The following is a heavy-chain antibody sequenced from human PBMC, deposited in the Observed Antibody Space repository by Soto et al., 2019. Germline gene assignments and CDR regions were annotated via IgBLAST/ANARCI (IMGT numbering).Heavy chain of an antibody. Sequence: LRLSCAASGFTFSSYAMHWVRRAPGKGLEWVAVISYDGSNKYYADSVKGRFTISRDNSKNTLYLQMNSLRAEDTAVYYCARDRSLDYYDSSGYWAKYYFDYWGQGTLVTVSS. V-gene: IGHV3-30-3*01. CDR1: GFTFSSYA. D-gene: IGHD3-22*01. CDR2: ISYDGSNK. CDR3: ARDRSLDYYDSSGYWAKYYFDY. J-gene: IGHJ4*02.